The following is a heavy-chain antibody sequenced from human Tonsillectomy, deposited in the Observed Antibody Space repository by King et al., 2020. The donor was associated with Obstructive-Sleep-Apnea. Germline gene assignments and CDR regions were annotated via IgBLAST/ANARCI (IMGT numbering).Heavy chain of an antibody. CDR3: TRHVGGSSGWYGDY. CDR1: GGSISSSSYY. Sequence: QLQESGPGLVKPSETLSLTCTVSGGSISSSSYYWGWIRQPPGKGLEWIGSIYYSGTTYYNPSLKSRVTISVDTSKNQFSLKLSSVTAADTAVYYCTRHVGGSSGWYGDYWGQGTLVTVSS. V-gene: IGHV4-39*01. J-gene: IGHJ4*02. CDR2: IYYSGTT. D-gene: IGHD6-19*01.